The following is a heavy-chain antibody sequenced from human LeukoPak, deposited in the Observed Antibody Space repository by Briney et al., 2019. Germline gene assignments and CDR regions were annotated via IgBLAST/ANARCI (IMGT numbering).Heavy chain of an antibody. V-gene: IGHV3-48*02. CDR3: AKMRAGAGADWFDP. Sequence: GGSLRLSCAAPGFSFSSYNMDWVRQAPGKGLQWVSFISSSSSTIYYADSVKGRFTISRDNAKNSLFLQMNSLRDEDTAVYYCAKMRAGAGADWFDPWGQGTLVTVSS. CDR1: GFSFSSYN. J-gene: IGHJ5*02. D-gene: IGHD6-19*01. CDR2: ISSSSSTI.